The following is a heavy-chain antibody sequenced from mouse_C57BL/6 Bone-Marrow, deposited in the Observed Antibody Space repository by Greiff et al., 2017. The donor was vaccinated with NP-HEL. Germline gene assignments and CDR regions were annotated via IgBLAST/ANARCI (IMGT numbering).Heavy chain of an antibody. CDR2: ISSGSSTI. V-gene: IGHV5-17*01. D-gene: IGHD1-1*01. Sequence: EVQLVESGGGLVKPGGSLKLSCAASGFTFSDYGMHWVRQAPEKGLEWVAYISSGSSTIYYADTVKGRFTISRENAKNTLFLQMTSRRSEETAVFYCAGTVYYEYGRSAYCGRGNRVTVSA. CDR3: AGTVYYEYGRSAY. J-gene: IGHJ3*01. CDR1: GFTFSDYG.